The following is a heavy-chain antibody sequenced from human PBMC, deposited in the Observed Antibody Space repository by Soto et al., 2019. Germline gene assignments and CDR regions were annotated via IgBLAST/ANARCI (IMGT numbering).Heavy chain of an antibody. D-gene: IGHD6-13*01. CDR2: ISAYNGNT. CDR1: GYTFTSYG. J-gene: IGHJ5*02. V-gene: IGHV1-18*01. CDR3: ARGIAAAAPRHWFDP. Sequence: QVQLVQSGAEVKKPGASVKVSCKASGYTFTSYGISWVRQAPGQGLEWMGWISAYNGNTNYAQKHQGRVTMTTDTPRSTAYMELRSLRSDDTAVHYCARGIAAAAPRHWFDPWGQGTLVTVSS.